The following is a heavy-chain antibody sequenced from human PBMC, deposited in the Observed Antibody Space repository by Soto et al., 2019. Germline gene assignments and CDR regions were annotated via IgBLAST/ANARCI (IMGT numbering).Heavy chain of an antibody. J-gene: IGHJ3*01. CDR3: ARDRITTRGDAFDL. Sequence: ASVKVSCKASGYTFTSYGISWVRQAPGQGLEWMGWISAYNGNTNYAQKFQGRVTVTADRSTSTAYMELTSLKSEDTAVYYCARDRITTRGDAFDLWGQGTMVTVSS. CDR2: ISAYNGNT. CDR1: GYTFTSYG. D-gene: IGHD3-3*01. V-gene: IGHV1-18*01.